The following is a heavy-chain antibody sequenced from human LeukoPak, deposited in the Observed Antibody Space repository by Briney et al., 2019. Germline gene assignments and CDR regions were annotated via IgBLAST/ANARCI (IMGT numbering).Heavy chain of an antibody. CDR3: ASGYYRGFFDY. J-gene: IGHJ4*02. Sequence: GGSLRLPCAASGFTFSHYNMNWVRQAPGKGLEWVSSISSSTYKYYADYADSVQGRFTISRDDARNSLYLQMNSLRGEDTAVYYCASGYYRGFFDYWGQGTLVTVSS. CDR2: ISSSTYKYYA. D-gene: IGHD3-3*01. CDR1: GFTFSHYN. V-gene: IGHV3-21*01.